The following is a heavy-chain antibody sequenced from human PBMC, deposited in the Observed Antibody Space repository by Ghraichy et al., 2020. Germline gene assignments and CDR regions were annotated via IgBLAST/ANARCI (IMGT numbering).Heavy chain of an antibody. Sequence: GGSLRLSCAASGFTVNSNYMNWVRQAPGKGLEWVSVIYSGGSTYYADSVKGRFTISRHNSKNTLYLQMNSLRAEDTAVYYCARGGHYYDSSGRNWFDPWGQGSLVTVSS. CDR1: GFTVNSNY. J-gene: IGHJ5*02. D-gene: IGHD3-22*01. CDR3: ARGGHYYDSSGRNWFDP. V-gene: IGHV3-53*04. CDR2: IYSGGST.